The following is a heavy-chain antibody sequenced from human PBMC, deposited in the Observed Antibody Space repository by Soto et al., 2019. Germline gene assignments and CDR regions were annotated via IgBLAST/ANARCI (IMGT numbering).Heavy chain of an antibody. CDR1: GYTFTSYG. Sequence: QVQLVQSGAEVKKPGASVKVSCKASGYTFTSYGISWVRQAPGQGLEWMGWLSAYNGNTNYAQKLQGRVTMTTDTSTSTAYMELRSLRSDDTAVYYCARDAYCGGDCYSLGWYFDLWGRGTLVTVSS. CDR3: ARDAYCGGDCYSLGWYFDL. CDR2: LSAYNGNT. V-gene: IGHV1-18*01. J-gene: IGHJ2*01. D-gene: IGHD2-21*02.